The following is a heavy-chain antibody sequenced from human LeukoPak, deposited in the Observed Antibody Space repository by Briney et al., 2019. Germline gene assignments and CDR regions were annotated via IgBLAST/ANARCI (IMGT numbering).Heavy chain of an antibody. CDR3: ARAGPYPDWYLAVAGPNWFDP. D-gene: IGHD6-19*01. Sequence: ASVKVSFKASGYTFTSYYMHWVRQAPGQGLEWMGIINPSGGSTSYAQKFQGRVTMTRDTSTSTVYMELSSLRSEDTAVYYCARAGPYPDWYLAVAGPNWFDPWGQGTLVTVSS. CDR2: INPSGGST. V-gene: IGHV1-46*01. CDR1: GYTFTSYY. J-gene: IGHJ5*02.